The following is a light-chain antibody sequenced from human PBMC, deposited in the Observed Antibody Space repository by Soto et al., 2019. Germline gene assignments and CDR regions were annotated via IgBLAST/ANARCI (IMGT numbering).Light chain of an antibody. J-gene: IGLJ3*02. CDR1: GSDVGGYDW. CDR2: DVN. CDR3: SSYTTSNSVV. Sequence: QSAMTQPASVSGSTGQSITITCTGTGSDVGGYDWVSWYQQHPGKAPKLILCDVNIRPSGVSNRFSGSKSGNTAFLTISRLQAEDEADYYCSSYTTSNSVVFGGGTKLTVL. V-gene: IGLV2-14*03.